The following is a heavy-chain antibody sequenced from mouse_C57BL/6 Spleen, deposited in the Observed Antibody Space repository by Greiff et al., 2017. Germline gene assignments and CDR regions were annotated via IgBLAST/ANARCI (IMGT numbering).Heavy chain of an antibody. CDR1: GYSFTGYY. Sequence: VQLQQSGPELVKPGASVTISCKASGYSFTGYYMNWVKQSPEKSLEWIGELNPSTGGTTYNQTFKAKATLTVDKSSSTAYMQLKSLTSEDSAVYYCARKNYDWPWFAYWGQGTLVTVSA. D-gene: IGHD2-4*01. CDR3: ARKNYDWPWFAY. J-gene: IGHJ3*01. CDR2: LNPSTGGT. V-gene: IGHV1-42*01.